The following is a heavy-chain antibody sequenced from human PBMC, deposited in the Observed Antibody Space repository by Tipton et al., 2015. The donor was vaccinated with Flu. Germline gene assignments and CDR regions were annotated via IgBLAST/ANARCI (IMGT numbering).Heavy chain of an antibody. Sequence: QLVQSGAAVKKPGASVKVSCKASGYKFTDYFIHWVRQAPGQGLEWMGWINPNSDVTSLSQKFAGRVTLTKDTSITTVYMEVRSLTLDDTAVYYCVRELFVVENCFDPWGPGTLVIVSS. J-gene: IGHJ5*01. CDR1: GYKFTDYF. D-gene: IGHD3-3*01. CDR2: INPNSDVT. V-gene: IGHV1-2*02. CDR3: VRELFVVENCFDP.